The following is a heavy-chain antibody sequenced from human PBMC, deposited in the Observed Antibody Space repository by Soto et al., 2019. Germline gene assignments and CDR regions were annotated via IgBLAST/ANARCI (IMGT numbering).Heavy chain of an antibody. Sequence: GGPKRLSCTGSGFNFISYAMSWVRQATGKGLEWVSAIGASGAGTYYADSVKGRFTISRDNSKNTLHLQMNSLRAEDTAVYYCALRKTGSYFDYWGQGTLVTVSS. J-gene: IGHJ4*02. V-gene: IGHV3-23*01. CDR3: ALRKTGSYFDY. CDR1: GFNFISYA. CDR2: IGASGAGT. D-gene: IGHD1-26*01.